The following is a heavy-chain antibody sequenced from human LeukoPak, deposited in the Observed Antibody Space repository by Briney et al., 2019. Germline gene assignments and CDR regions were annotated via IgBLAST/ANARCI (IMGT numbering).Heavy chain of an antibody. D-gene: IGHD3-9*01. J-gene: IGHJ4*02. Sequence: SQTLSLTCTVSGGSISSGSYYWSWIRQPAGKGLEWIGRIYTSGSTNYNPSLKSRVTISVDTSKNQFSLKLSSVTAADTAVYYCARGRKHYDILTDHGPTSYYFDYWGQGTLVTVSS. V-gene: IGHV4-61*02. CDR3: ARGRKHYDILTDHGPTSYYFDY. CDR2: IYTSGST. CDR1: GGSISSGSYY.